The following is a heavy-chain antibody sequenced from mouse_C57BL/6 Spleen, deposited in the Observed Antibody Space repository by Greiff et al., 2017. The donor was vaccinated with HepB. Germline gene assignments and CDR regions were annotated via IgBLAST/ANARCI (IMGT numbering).Heavy chain of an antibody. D-gene: IGHD2-5*01. CDR3: TTESNYRDFDY. Sequence: VQLQQSGAELVRPGASVTLSCKASGYTFTDYEMHWVKQTPVHGLEWIGAIDPETGGTASNQKFKGKAILTADKSSSTAYIELRSLTSEDSAVYYCTTESNYRDFDYWGQGTTLTVSS. J-gene: IGHJ2*01. CDR1: GYTFTDYE. CDR2: IDPETGGT. V-gene: IGHV1-15*01.